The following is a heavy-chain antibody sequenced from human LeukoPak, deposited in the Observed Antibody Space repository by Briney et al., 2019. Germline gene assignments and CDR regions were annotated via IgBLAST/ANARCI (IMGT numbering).Heavy chain of an antibody. CDR1: GGTFSSYA. Sequence: SVKVSCKASGGTFSSYAISWVRQAPGQGLEWMGRIIPIFGIANYAQKFQGRVTITADKPTSTAYMELSSLRSEDTAVYYCAREVKGGYDRLNWFDPWGQGTLVTVSS. J-gene: IGHJ5*02. CDR3: AREVKGGYDRLNWFDP. D-gene: IGHD5-12*01. CDR2: IIPIFGIA. V-gene: IGHV1-69*04.